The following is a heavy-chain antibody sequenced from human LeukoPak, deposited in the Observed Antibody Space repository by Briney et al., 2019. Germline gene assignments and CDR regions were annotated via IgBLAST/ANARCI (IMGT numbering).Heavy chain of an antibody. V-gene: IGHV3-9*01. CDR2: ISWNSGSI. D-gene: IGHD6-19*01. CDR3: TKDHGYSSGAGLGY. J-gene: IGHJ4*02. CDR1: GFTFDDYA. Sequence: PGGSLRHSCVASGFTFDDYAMHWVRQAPGKGLEWVSGISWNSGSIGYADSVKGRFTISRDNAKDSLYLQMNSLKTADTALYYCTKDHGYSSGAGLGYWGQGTLVTVSS.